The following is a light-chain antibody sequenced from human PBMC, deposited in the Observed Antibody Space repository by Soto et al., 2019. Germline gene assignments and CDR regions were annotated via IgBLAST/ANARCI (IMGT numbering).Light chain of an antibody. Sequence: QSGLTRPPSVSAAPGQKVAMSCSGSSSNIGGNSVSWYQQLPWTAPQLLIYDDNKRPSGIPDRFSGSKSGTSATLGITGFQTGDEADYYCGSWDSSLSAYVFGTGTKVTVL. CDR2: DDN. J-gene: IGLJ1*01. CDR1: SSNIGGNS. CDR3: GSWDSSLSAYV. V-gene: IGLV1-51*01.